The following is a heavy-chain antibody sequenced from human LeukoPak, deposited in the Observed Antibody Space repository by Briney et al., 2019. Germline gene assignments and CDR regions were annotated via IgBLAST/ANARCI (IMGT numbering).Heavy chain of an antibody. CDR3: ARPEQFPPNAYYFDY. CDR2: INAGNGNT. J-gene: IGHJ4*02. V-gene: IGHV1-3*01. D-gene: IGHD6-19*01. CDR1: GYTFTSYA. Sequence: ASVKVSCKASGYTFTSYAMHWVRQAPGQRLEWMGWINAGNGNTKYSQKFQGRVTITRDTSASTAYMELSSLSSEDTAVYYCARPEQFPPNAYYFDYWGQGTLVTVSS.